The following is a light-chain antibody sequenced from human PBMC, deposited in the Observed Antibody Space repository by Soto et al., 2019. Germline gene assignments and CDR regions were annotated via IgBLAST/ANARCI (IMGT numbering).Light chain of an antibody. CDR3: QQYGSSPPLT. V-gene: IGKV3-20*01. CDR2: DAS. J-gene: IGKJ4*01. Sequence: EIVLTQSPGTLSLSPGERATLSCRASQSVSSTYLAWYQQKPGQAPRLLIYDASTRATGIPDRFTGSGSGTDFTLTISRLEPEDFAGYYCQQYGSSPPLTFGGGTKVEIQ. CDR1: QSVSSTY.